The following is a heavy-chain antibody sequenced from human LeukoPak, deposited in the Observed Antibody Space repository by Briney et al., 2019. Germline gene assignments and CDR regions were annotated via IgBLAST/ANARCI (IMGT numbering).Heavy chain of an antibody. CDR2: IKQDGSEK. Sequence: GGSLRLSCAASGFTFSSYWMSWVRQAPGKGLEWVANIKQDGSEKYYVDSVKGRFTISRDNAKNSLYLQMNSLRAEDTAVYYCARRSAQVGYNSEDAFDIWGQGTMVTVSS. V-gene: IGHV3-7*01. CDR1: GFTFSSYW. CDR3: ARRSAQVGYNSEDAFDI. J-gene: IGHJ3*02. D-gene: IGHD5-18*01.